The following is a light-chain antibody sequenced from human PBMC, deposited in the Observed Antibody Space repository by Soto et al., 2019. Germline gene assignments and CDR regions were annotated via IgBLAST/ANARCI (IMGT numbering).Light chain of an antibody. CDR2: DAS. Sequence: ILLTQSPATLSLSPGERDTLDCRASQSVTSFLAWYQQKPGQAPRILIYDASKRDTGIPARFSGSGSGTDFTLTISRLEPEDFEVYFCQQRSNWSTTFGQGTKVDIK. J-gene: IGKJ1*01. CDR3: QQRSNWSTT. CDR1: QSVTSF. V-gene: IGKV3-11*01.